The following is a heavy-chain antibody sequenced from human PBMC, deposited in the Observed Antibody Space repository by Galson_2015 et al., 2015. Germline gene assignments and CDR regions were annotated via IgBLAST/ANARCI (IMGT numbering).Heavy chain of an antibody. CDR2: IYYSGST. CDR1: GGSISSSSYY. Sequence: ETLSLTCTVSGGSISSSSYYWGWIRQPPGKGLEWIGSIYYSGSTYYNPSLKSRVTISVDTSKNQFSLKLSSVTAADTAVYYCARSRITIFGVVTDFDYWGQGTLVTASS. CDR3: ARSRITIFGVVTDFDY. D-gene: IGHD3-3*01. V-gene: IGHV4-39*07. J-gene: IGHJ4*02.